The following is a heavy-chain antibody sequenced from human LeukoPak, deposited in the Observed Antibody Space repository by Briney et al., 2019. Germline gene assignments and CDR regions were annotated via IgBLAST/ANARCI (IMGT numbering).Heavy chain of an antibody. Sequence: ASVKVSCKASGYTFTSYYMLWVRLAPRQGLEWMGIINPSGGSTSYAQKFQGRVTMTRDTSTSTVYMELSSLRSEDTAVYYCARAGVPATAIPADYWGQGSLVTVSS. V-gene: IGHV1-46*01. CDR2: INPSGGST. J-gene: IGHJ4*02. D-gene: IGHD2-2*02. CDR3: ARAGVPATAIPADY. CDR1: GYTFTSYY.